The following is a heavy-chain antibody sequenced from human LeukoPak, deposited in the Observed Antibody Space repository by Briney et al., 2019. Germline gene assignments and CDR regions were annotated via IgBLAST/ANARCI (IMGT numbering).Heavy chain of an antibody. V-gene: IGHV3-53*01. CDR2: IYSGGDT. CDR1: GFTVSSSH. D-gene: IGHD3-10*02. Sequence: GWSLRLSCAASGFTVSSSHMTWVRQAVGKGLEWVSFIYSGGDTSYADSVKGRFTISRDNSKNTLYLQMNSLRAEDTAVYYCARVYNYVFDYWGQGTLVTVSS. J-gene: IGHJ4*02. CDR3: ARVYNYVFDY.